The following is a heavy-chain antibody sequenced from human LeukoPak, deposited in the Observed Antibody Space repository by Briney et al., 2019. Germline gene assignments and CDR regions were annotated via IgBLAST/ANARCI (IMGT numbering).Heavy chain of an antibody. D-gene: IGHD1-7*01. J-gene: IGHJ4*02. CDR1: GYSISSGYS. CDR3: ARHQGVAGTTNFDS. V-gene: IGHV4-38-2*01. Sequence: PSETLSLTCAVSGYSISSGYSWGWIRQPPGKGQEWIGSIYHSGSTYYNPSLKSRVTISVDTSKNHFSLRLSSVTAADTAVYYCARHQGVAGTTNFDSYGQGTLVTVSS. CDR2: IYHSGST.